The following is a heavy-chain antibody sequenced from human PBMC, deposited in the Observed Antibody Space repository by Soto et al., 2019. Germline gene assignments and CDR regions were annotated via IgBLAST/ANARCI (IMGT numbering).Heavy chain of an antibody. CDR1: GYTFTHYP. V-gene: IGHV1-2*04. D-gene: IGHD3-3*01. J-gene: IGHJ3*02. CDR3: ARGGRITIFGVVQNAFDI. Sequence: GAPVKVSFKAFGYTFTHYPMHWGRQAPGQGIEWMGWINPNSGGTNYAQKFQGWVTMTRDTSISTAYMELTSDDTAVYYCARGGRITIFGVVQNAFDIWGQGTMVTVSS. CDR2: INPNSGGT.